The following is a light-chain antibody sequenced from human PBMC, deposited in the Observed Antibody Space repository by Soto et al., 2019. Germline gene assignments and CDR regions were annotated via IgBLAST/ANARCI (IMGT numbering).Light chain of an antibody. CDR1: SSDVGGYNY. J-gene: IGLJ3*02. Sequence: QSVLTQPASVSGSPGQSITISCTGTSSDVGGYNYVSWYQQHPGKAPKLMIYEVSNRPSGVSTRFSGSKSGNTASLTISGLQAEGEADYYCSSYTTSSTHWVFGGGTKLTVL. CDR2: EVS. CDR3: SSYTTSSTHWV. V-gene: IGLV2-14*01.